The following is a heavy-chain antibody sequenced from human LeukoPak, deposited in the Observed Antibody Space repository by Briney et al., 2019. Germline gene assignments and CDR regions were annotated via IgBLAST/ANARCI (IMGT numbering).Heavy chain of an antibody. CDR3: ARLRFGEFEDAFDI. J-gene: IGHJ3*02. D-gene: IGHD3-10*01. CDR2: ISSSGSYI. Sequence: GGSLRLSCAASGFTFRTYSMNWVRQAPGKGLEWVSSISSSGSYIYYADSVKGQFTISRDNAKNSLYLQMNSLRAEDTAVYYCARLRFGEFEDAFDIWGQGTMVTVSS. CDR1: GFTFRTYS. V-gene: IGHV3-21*01.